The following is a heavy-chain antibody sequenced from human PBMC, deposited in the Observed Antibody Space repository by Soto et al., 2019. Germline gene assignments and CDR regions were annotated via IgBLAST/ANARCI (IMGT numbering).Heavy chain of an antibody. D-gene: IGHD4-17*01. CDR3: AKAICDYGDYCYYFEY. V-gene: IGHV3-23*01. J-gene: IGHJ4*02. Sequence: EVQLLESGGGLVQPGGSLRLSCAASGFTFSSYAMSWVRQAPGKGLEWVSAISGSGGSTYYADSVKGRFTISRDNSKNTLYPHINSLRAEDTAVYYCAKAICDYGDYCYYFEYWGPGPLVNLSS. CDR2: ISGSGGST. CDR1: GFTFSSYA.